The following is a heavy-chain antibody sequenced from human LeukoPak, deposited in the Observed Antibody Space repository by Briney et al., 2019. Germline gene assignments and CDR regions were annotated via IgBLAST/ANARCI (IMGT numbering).Heavy chain of an antibody. CDR3: ARERGARTLAYCGGDCYSEIYYYYGMDV. CDR1: GFTFSSYS. Sequence: GGSLRLPCAASGFTFSSYSMNWVRQAPGKGLEWVSSISSSSSYIYYADSVKGRFTISRDNAKNSLYLQMNSLRAEDTAVYYCARERGARTLAYCGGDCYSEIYYYYGMDVWGQGTTVTVSS. CDR2: ISSSSSYI. J-gene: IGHJ6*02. V-gene: IGHV3-21*01. D-gene: IGHD2-21*02.